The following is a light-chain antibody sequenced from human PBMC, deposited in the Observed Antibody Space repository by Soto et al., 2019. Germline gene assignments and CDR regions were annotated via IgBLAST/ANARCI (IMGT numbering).Light chain of an antibody. Sequence: EIVLTQSPGTLSLSPGERATLSCRPSQSVSSSYLAWYQQKPGQAPRLLIYGASSRATGIPDRFSGSGSGTDFTLTISRLEPEDVAVYYCQQYGTSRAFGQGTKVEIK. V-gene: IGKV3-20*01. J-gene: IGKJ1*01. CDR2: GAS. CDR3: QQYGTSRA. CDR1: QSVSSSY.